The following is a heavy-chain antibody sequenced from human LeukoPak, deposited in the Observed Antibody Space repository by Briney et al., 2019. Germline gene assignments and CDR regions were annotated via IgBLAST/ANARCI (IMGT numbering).Heavy chain of an antibody. CDR3: ATHLGGITGTFRNDY. CDR2: ISYDGSDK. CDR1: GFTFSGYD. D-gene: IGHD1-7*01. J-gene: IGHJ4*02. V-gene: IGHV3-30*03. Sequence: GGSLRLSCAASGFTFSGYDIHWVRQAPGKGLEWVAAISYDGSDKYYADSVKSRFTLSRDNSKNMLSLQMSSLRPEDTAVYYCATHLGGITGTFRNDYWGQGTLVTVSS.